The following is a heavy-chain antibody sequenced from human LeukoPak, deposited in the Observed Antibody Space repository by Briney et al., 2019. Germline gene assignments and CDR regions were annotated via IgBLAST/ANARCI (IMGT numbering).Heavy chain of an antibody. CDR2: ISSDGSKE. J-gene: IGHJ4*02. CDR1: GFSLLHYG. CDR3: AKDGYCSGGSCYANFFDR. V-gene: IGHV3-30*18. Sequence: GGSLRLSCAASGFSLLHYGMHWVRQAPGKGLGWVAFISSDGSKEYYADSVKGRFTISRDNSKNTLYLHVNSPRAEDTAVFFCAKDGYCSGGSCYANFFDRWGQGTLVTVSS. D-gene: IGHD2-15*01.